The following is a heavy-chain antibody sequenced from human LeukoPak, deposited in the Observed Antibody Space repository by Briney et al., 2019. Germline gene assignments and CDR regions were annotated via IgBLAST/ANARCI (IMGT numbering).Heavy chain of an antibody. J-gene: IGHJ4*02. D-gene: IGHD1-1*01. V-gene: IGHV3-7*02. Sequence: GGSLRLSCAASGFTFSSYWMSWVRQAPGKGLEWVANIKQDGSDKNYVDSVKGRFTISKDNAKNLLSLEMNGLRAEDTAVYYCTTYKNQLRTVYFDYWGQGTLVTVSS. CDR1: GFTFSSYW. CDR2: IKQDGSDK. CDR3: TTYKNQLRTVYFDY.